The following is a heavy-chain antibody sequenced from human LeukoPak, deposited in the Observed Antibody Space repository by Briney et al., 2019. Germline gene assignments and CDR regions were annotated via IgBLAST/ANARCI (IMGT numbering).Heavy chain of an antibody. J-gene: IGHJ5*02. D-gene: IGHD2-15*01. CDR2: INPNSGGI. V-gene: IGHV1-2*02. CDR3: ARGPLYCSGGSCTDWCDP. Sequence: ASVKVSCKASGYTFTGYYMHWVRQAPGQGLEWMGWINPNSGGINYAQKFQGRVTMTRDTSISTAYMELSRLRSDDTAVYYCARGPLYCSGGSCTDWCDPWGQGTLVTVSS. CDR1: GYTFTGYY.